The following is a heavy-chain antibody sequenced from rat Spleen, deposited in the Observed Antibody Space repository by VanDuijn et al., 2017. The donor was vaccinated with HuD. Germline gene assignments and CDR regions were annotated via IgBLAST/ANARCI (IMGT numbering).Heavy chain of an antibody. Sequence: QVQLKESGPGLVQPSQTLSLTCTVSGFSLTSNSVSWVRQPPGKGREWIAAISSGGNTYYNSALKSRLSISRDTSKSQFFLKMNSLQTEDTAMYFCARSRGYSSPDYWGQGVMVTVSS. V-gene: IGHV2-6*01. CDR2: ISSGGNT. J-gene: IGHJ2*01. CDR1: GFSLTSNS. D-gene: IGHD1-2*01. CDR3: ARSRGYSSPDY.